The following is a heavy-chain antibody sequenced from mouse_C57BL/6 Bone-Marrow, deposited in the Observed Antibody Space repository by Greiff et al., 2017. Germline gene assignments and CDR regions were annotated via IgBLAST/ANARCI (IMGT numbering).Heavy chain of an antibody. D-gene: IGHD1-1*01. CDR2: IHPNSGST. CDR3: TTTAMDY. V-gene: IGHV1-64*01. CDR1: GYTFTSYW. J-gene: IGHJ4*01. Sequence: QVQLQQPGAELVKPGASVKLSCKASGYTFTSYWMHWVKQRPGQGLEWIGMIHPNSGSTNYNEKFKSKATLTVDTSSNTAYLQLSSLTSEDTAVYYCTTTAMDYWGQGTSVTVSS.